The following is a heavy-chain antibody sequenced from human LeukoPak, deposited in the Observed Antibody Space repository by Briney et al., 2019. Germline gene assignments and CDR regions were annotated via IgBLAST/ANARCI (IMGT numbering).Heavy chain of an antibody. CDR2: MSYDGSNK. CDR3: AKDRGYSGSSIFDY. D-gene: IGHD1-26*01. Sequence: GGSLRLSCAASGFTVSSNYMSWVRQAPGKGLEWVAVMSYDGSNKYYADSVKGRFTISRDNSKNTLYLQMNSLGAEDTAVYYCAKDRGYSGSSIFDYWGQGTLVTVSS. J-gene: IGHJ4*02. CDR1: GFTVSSNY. V-gene: IGHV3-30*18.